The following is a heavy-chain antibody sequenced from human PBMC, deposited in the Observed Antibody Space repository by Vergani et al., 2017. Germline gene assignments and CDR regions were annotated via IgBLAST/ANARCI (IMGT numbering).Heavy chain of an antibody. D-gene: IGHD3-3*01. CDR1: GGTFSSYA. CDR2: IIPSFGTA. J-gene: IGHJ4*02. CDR3: ARVGSSMWSGYSPEFDY. V-gene: IGHV1-69*01. Sequence: QVQLVQSGAEVKKPGSSVKVSCKASGGTFSSYAISWVRQAPGQGLEWMGGIIPSFGTANYAQKFQGRVTITADESTSTAYMELSSLRSEDTAVYYCARVGSSMWSGYSPEFDYWGQGTLVTVSS.